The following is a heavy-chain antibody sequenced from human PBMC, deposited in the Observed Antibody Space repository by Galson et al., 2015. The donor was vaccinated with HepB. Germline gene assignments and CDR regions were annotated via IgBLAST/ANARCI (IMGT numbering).Heavy chain of an antibody. Sequence: TLSLTCTVSGGSISSYYWSWIRQPPGKGLEWIGYIYYSGSTNYNPSLKSRVTISVDTSKNQFSLKLSSVTATDTAVYYCARDRVERGIVVVPAANGGWFDPWGQGTLVTVSS. D-gene: IGHD2-2*01. J-gene: IGHJ5*02. V-gene: IGHV4-59*01. CDR1: GGSISSYY. CDR3: ARDRVERGIVVVPAANGGWFDP. CDR2: IYYSGST.